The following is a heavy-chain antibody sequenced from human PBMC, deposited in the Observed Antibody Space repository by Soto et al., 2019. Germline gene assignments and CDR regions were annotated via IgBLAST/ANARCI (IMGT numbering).Heavy chain of an antibody. CDR2: IDGDGSST. CDR3: ASADSSAYYRTFGY. V-gene: IGHV3-74*01. Sequence: PGGSLRLSCAVSGFTFSTYWMHWVRQAPGKGLVWVSRIDGDGSSTIYTDSVKGRFTISRDNVKNTLYLQMNSLRAEDTAVYYCASADSSAYYRTFGYWGQATLVTVSS. CDR1: GFTFSTYW. D-gene: IGHD3-22*01. J-gene: IGHJ4*02.